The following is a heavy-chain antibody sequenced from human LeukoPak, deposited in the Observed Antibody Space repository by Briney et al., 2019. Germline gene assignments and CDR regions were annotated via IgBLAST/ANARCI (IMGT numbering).Heavy chain of an antibody. J-gene: IGHJ4*02. D-gene: IGHD2-8*02. CDR3: AREESGGYFDY. V-gene: IGHV1-46*01. Sequence: ASVKVSCKASGFTFTNYYMHWVRQAPGQGLEWMGLINPSGSNTNYAQKFRGRVTMTRDTSATTVYMELGSLRSEDTAVYYCAREESGGYFDYGGQGTLVTVSS. CDR2: INPSGSNT. CDR1: GFTFTNYY.